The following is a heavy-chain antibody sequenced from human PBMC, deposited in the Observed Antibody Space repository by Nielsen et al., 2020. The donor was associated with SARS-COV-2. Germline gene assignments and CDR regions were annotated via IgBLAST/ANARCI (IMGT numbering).Heavy chain of an antibody. CDR3: AKGSGYSGYYYFDY. D-gene: IGHD5-12*01. CDR1: GFTFSSYA. Sequence: GESLKIFCAASGFTFSSYAMSWVRQAPGKGLEWVSAISGSGGSTYYADSVKGRFTISRDNSKNTLYLQMNSLRAEDTAVYYCAKGSGYSGYYYFDYWGQGTLVTVSS. J-gene: IGHJ4*02. CDR2: ISGSGGST. V-gene: IGHV3-23*01.